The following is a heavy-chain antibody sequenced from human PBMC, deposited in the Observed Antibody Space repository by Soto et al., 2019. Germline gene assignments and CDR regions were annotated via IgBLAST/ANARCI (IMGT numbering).Heavy chain of an antibody. D-gene: IGHD6-6*01. V-gene: IGHV4-34*01. J-gene: IGHJ6*02. CDR1: GGSFSGYY. Sequence: SKTLSLTCAVYGGSFSGYYWSWIRQPPGKGLEWIGEINHSGSTNYNPSLKSRVTISVDTSKNQFSLKLSSVTAADTAVYYCARVRRSSSWPRNKRGYGMDVWGQGATVTVSS. CDR2: INHSGST. CDR3: ARVRRSSSWPRNKRGYGMDV.